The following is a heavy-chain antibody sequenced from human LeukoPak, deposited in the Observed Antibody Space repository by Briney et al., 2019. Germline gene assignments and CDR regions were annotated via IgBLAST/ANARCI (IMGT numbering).Heavy chain of an antibody. V-gene: IGHV3-23*01. J-gene: IGHJ4*02. CDR1: GFTFSTYA. D-gene: IGHD3-10*01. CDR3: TLIQGWGSGSYYRDF. CDR2: ISGSGANT. Sequence: PGGSLRLSCAASGFTFSTYAMSWVRQAPGKGLEWVSTISGSGANTYYADSVRGRFTISRDNSKNTLYLHMNSLKTEDTAVYYCTLIQGWGSGSYYRDFWGQGTLVTVSS.